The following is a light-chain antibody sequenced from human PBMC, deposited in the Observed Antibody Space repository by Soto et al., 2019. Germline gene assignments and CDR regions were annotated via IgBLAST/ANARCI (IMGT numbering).Light chain of an antibody. Sequence: DVQMTQSPSSLSAYLGDRVTITCRASQGISNYLAWYQQKPGRLPKLILFGASTLQSGVPARFSGSGSGTLFTLTINGLLPEDVATYYCQKYDRAPFTFGPGTKVDI. J-gene: IGKJ3*01. CDR2: GAS. V-gene: IGKV1-27*01. CDR3: QKYDRAPFT. CDR1: QGISNY.